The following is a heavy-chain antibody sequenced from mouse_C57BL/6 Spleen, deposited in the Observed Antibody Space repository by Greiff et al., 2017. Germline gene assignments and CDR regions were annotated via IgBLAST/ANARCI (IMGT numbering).Heavy chain of an antibody. Sequence: VQLQESGPGLVAPSQSLSISCTASGFSLTSYAISWVRQPPGKGLEWLGVIWTGGGTNYNSALNTRLSTSKDNSKSQVFLKMNSLQTDDTARYYCARKSGRMGYCFDYWGQGTTLTVSS. CDR1: GFSLTSYA. D-gene: IGHD2-3*01. J-gene: IGHJ2*01. CDR2: IWTGGGT. V-gene: IGHV2-9-1*01. CDR3: ARKSGRMGYCFDY.